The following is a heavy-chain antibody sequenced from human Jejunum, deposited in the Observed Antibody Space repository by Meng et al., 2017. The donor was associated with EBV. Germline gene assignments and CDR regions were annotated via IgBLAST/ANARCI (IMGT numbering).Heavy chain of an antibody. CDR3: ARGGRFCRSTGCYTIWFDP. CDR1: GGSISSSSHY. J-gene: IGHJ5*02. CDR2: IYYSGTT. V-gene: IGHV4-39*07. Sequence: RQLQESGRGLVNTSESLSFTCRVSGGSISSSSHYWGWIRQPPRKGLEWIGNIYYSGTTSDNPSLENRVFISEATSKNQFSWKLSFVTAADTAVYYCARGGRFCRSTGCYTIWFDPWGQGTLVTVSS. D-gene: IGHD2-2*02.